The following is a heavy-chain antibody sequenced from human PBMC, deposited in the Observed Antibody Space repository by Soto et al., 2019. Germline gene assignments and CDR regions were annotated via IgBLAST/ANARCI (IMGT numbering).Heavy chain of an antibody. D-gene: IGHD2-2*01. Sequence: GGSLRLSCAASGFTFSSYGMHWVRQAPGKGLEWVAVISYDGSNKYYADSAKGRFTISRDNSRNTLYLQMNSLRAEDTAVYYCAKDLTPLDQLLPYYYGMDVWGQGTTVTVSS. CDR1: GFTFSSYG. CDR3: AKDLTPLDQLLPYYYGMDV. J-gene: IGHJ6*02. V-gene: IGHV3-30*18. CDR2: ISYDGSNK.